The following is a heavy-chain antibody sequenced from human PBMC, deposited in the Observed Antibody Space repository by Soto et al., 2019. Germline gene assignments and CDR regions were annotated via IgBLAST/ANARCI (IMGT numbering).Heavy chain of an antibody. CDR3: ARDLPLYPIFGVDNYDY. CDR1: GFTFSSYA. CDR2: ISYDGSNK. V-gene: IGHV3-30-3*01. D-gene: IGHD3-3*01. Sequence: GGSLRLSCAASGFTFSSYAMRWVRQAPGKGLEWVAVISYDGSNKYYADSVKGRFTISRDNSKNTLYLQMNSLRAEDTAVYYCARDLPLYPIFGVDNYDYWGQGTLVTVSS. J-gene: IGHJ4*02.